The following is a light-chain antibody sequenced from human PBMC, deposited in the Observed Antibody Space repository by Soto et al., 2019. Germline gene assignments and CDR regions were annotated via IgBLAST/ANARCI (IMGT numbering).Light chain of an antibody. V-gene: IGKV3-15*01. Sequence: EIVMMQSPATLSVSPGERATLSCRASQSVSSSLAWYQQKPGQAPRLLIYGASTRATGIPARFSGSGSGTEFTLTISSLQSEDFAVYYCQQYNNWPRTFGQGTKVEIK. J-gene: IGKJ1*01. CDR3: QQYNNWPRT. CDR1: QSVSSS. CDR2: GAS.